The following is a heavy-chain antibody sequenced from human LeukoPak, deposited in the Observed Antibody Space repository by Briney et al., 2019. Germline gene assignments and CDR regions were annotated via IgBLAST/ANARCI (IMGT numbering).Heavy chain of an antibody. V-gene: IGHV3-30*18. CDR2: ISYDGSNK. CDR3: AKGGYSSSWYGSFDY. Sequence: GRSLRLSCAASGFTFSSYGIHWVRQAPGKGLEWVAVISYDGSNKYYADSVKGRFTISRDNSKNTLYLRMNSLRAEDTAVYYCAKGGYSSSWYGSFDYWGQGTLVTVSS. D-gene: IGHD6-13*01. CDR1: GFTFSSYG. J-gene: IGHJ4*02.